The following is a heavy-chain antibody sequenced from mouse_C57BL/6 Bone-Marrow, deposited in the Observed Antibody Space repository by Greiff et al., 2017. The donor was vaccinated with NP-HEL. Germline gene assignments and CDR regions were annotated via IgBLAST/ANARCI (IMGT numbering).Heavy chain of an antibody. CDR2: ISYDGRN. J-gene: IGHJ3*01. CDR3: ARDPNYYGSSYQFAY. V-gene: IGHV3-6*01. D-gene: IGHD1-1*01. Sequence: EVKLMESGPGLVKPSQSLSLTCSVTGYSITSGYYWNWIRQFPGNKLEWIGYISYDGRNNYNPSLKIRISLTRDTSKNQFFLKLNSVTTEDTATYYCARDPNYYGSSYQFAYWGQGTLVTVSA. CDR1: GYSITSGYY.